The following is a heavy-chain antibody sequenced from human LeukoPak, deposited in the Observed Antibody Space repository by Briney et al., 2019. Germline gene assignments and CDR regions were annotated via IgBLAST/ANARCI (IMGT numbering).Heavy chain of an antibody. CDR1: GFTFSDVW. CDR3: ARDSYRSLDY. Sequence: GGSLRLSCAASGFTFSDVWMSWVRQAPGKGLEWVANINQDGRGIYYVDSVKGRFSISRDNTNNLLYLQMNSLRAEDTAMYFCARDSYRSLDYWGQGTLVTDSS. V-gene: IGHV3-7*01. J-gene: IGHJ4*02. CDR2: INQDGRGI. D-gene: IGHD4-11*01.